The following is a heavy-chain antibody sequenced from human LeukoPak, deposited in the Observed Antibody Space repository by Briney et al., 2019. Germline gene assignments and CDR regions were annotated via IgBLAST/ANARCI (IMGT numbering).Heavy chain of an antibody. CDR3: ARGPSPVVPAASY. V-gene: IGHV3-23*01. D-gene: IGHD2-2*01. CDR2: ISGSGGST. Sequence: GGSLRFSCAASGFTFSGYAMSWVRQAPGKGLEWVSTISGSGGSTYYADSVRGRFTISRDNFKNTLYLQMNSLRAEDTAVYYCARGPSPVVPAASYWGQGTLVTISS. CDR1: GFTFSGYA. J-gene: IGHJ4*02.